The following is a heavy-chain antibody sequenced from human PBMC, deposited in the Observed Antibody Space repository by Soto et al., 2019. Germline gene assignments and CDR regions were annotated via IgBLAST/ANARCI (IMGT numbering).Heavy chain of an antibody. V-gene: IGHV1-2*02. D-gene: IGHD5-18*01. CDR2: INPNSGDT. CDR1: GYTFTGYY. CDR3: ARMDTTMALDY. Sequence: QVQLVQSGAEVKKPGASVKVSCKASGYTFTGYYMHWVRQAPGQGLEWLGWINPNSGDTKYAQKFQDRVTMTRDTSISTAYMELRRLRSDDTAVYYCARMDTTMALDYWGQGPLVPVSS. J-gene: IGHJ4*02.